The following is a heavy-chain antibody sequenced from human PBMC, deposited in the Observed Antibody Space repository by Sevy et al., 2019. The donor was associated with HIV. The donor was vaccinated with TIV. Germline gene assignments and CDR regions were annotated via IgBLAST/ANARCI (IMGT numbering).Heavy chain of an antibody. Sequence: GGSLRLSCAASGFTLSDYYMSWIRQAPGKGLQWISYISGSGDSIYYADSVKGGFTISRDNTKNSLYLHMNRLRAEDTAVYFCARDHEKDGDWGDYYYYAMDVWGQGTTVTVSS. CDR2: ISGSGDSI. J-gene: IGHJ6*02. CDR3: ARDHEKDGDWGDYYYYAMDV. V-gene: IGHV3-11*01. CDR1: GFTLSDYY. D-gene: IGHD4-17*01.